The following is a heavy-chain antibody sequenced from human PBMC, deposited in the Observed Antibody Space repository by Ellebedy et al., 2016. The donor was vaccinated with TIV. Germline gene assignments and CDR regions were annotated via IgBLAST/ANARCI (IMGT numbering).Heavy chain of an antibody. CDR2: IHTGGDT. CDR1: DDYITRINW. V-gene: IGHV3-53*01. J-gene: IGHJ3*02. Sequence: ETLSLTCAVSDDYITRINWWTWVRQPPGKGLEWVSVIHTGGDTYYADSVKGRFTISRDSSKNTLYLQMNSLRAEDTAVYYCARRITGTYGDDALDIWGQGAMVTVSS. CDR3: ARRITGTYGDDALDI. D-gene: IGHD1-20*01.